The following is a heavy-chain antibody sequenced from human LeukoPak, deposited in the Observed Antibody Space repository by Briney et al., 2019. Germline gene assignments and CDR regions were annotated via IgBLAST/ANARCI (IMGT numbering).Heavy chain of an antibody. CDR2: INPNSGGT. CDR3: ARVPRGQAGYYFDY. CDR1: GYTFTSYY. V-gene: IGHV1-2*02. Sequence: ASVKVSCKASGYTFTSYYMHWVRQAPGQGLEWMGWINPNSGGTNYAQKFQGRVTMTRDTSISTAYMELSRLRSDDTAVYYCARVPRGQAGYYFDYWGQGTLVTVSS. J-gene: IGHJ4*02. D-gene: IGHD3-10*01.